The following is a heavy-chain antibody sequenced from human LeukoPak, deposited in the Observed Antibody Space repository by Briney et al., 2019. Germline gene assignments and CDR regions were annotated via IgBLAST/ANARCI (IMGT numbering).Heavy chain of an antibody. J-gene: IGHJ4*02. V-gene: IGHV3-33*01. CDR2: IWYDGSNR. CDR3: ARDPLGVLSYFDY. CDR1: GFIFSYYG. D-gene: IGHD3-16*01. Sequence: PGGSLRLSCAAPGFIFSYYGMHWVRQAPGKRLGKVAVIWYDGSNRYYADSLKGRFTISRDNSKNTLYLQMNSLTADDTAVYYCARDPLGVLSYFDYWGQGTLVTVSS.